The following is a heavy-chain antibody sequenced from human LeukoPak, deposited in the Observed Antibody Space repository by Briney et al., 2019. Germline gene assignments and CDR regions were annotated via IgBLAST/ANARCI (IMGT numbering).Heavy chain of an antibody. CDR2: IKHDGSEK. CDR3: ARDSLTKGGDY. J-gene: IGHJ4*02. V-gene: IGHV3-7*01. CDR1: GFTFSSYW. D-gene: IGHD3-16*01. Sequence: PGGSLRLSCAASGFTFSSYWMSWVRQAPGKGLEWVANIKHDGSEKYYADSVKGRFTISRDNAKNSLFLQMNSLRAEDTAVYYCARDSLTKGGDYWGQGTLVTVSS.